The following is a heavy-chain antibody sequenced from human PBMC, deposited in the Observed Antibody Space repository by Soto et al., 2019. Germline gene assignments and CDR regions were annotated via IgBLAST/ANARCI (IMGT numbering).Heavy chain of an antibody. CDR2: ISTSGATR. Sequence: EVQLVESGGGLVQPGGSLRLSCVASGFTFNTDSMNWVRQAPGKGLEWVAHISTSGATRYYADSVKGRFTISRDNAKTSLYLQMDSLRNEDTAVYYCARFFGSGFDYWGQGTLVTVSS. J-gene: IGHJ4*02. D-gene: IGHD6-19*01. V-gene: IGHV3-48*02. CDR3: ARFFGSGFDY. CDR1: GFTFNTDS.